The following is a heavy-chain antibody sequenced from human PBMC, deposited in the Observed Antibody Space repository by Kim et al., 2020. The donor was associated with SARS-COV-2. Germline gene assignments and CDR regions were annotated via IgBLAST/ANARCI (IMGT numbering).Heavy chain of an antibody. CDR3: ARDRELLYYYYGMDV. CDR1: GFTFSSYS. J-gene: IGHJ6*02. V-gene: IGHV3-48*02. CDR2: ISSSSSTI. D-gene: IGHD3-10*01. Sequence: GGSLRLSCAASGFTFSSYSMNWVRQAPGKGLEWVSYISSSSSTIYYADSVKGRFTISRDNAKNSLYLQMNSLRDEDTAVYYCARDRELLYYYYGMDVWGQGTTVTVSS.